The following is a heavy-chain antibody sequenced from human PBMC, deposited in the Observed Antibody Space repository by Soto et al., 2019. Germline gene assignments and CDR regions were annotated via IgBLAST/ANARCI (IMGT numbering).Heavy chain of an antibody. V-gene: IGHV1-69*12. D-gene: IGHD3-22*01. J-gene: IGHJ3*02. Sequence: QVQLVQSGAEVKKPGSSVKVSCKASGGTFSSYAISWVRQAPGQGLEWMGGIIPIFGTANYAQKFQGRVTITADESTSTAYMELSSLRSEDTAVYYCASASMITMIVVVNINRRNDAFDIWGQGTMVTVSS. CDR1: GGTFSSYA. CDR2: IIPIFGTA. CDR3: ASASMITMIVVVNINRRNDAFDI.